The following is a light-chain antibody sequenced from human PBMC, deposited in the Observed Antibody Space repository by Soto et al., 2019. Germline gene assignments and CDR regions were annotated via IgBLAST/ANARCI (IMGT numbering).Light chain of an antibody. CDR3: QQYNSYSYT. CDR2: KAS. J-gene: IGKJ2*01. V-gene: IGKV1-5*03. CDR1: QSISNW. Sequence: DIQMTQSPSTLSASVGDRVTITYRASQSISNWLAWYQQKPGKAPKVLIYKASSLESGVPSRFSGSGSGTEFTLTISSLQPDDFATYYCQQYNSYSYTFGQGTKLEIK.